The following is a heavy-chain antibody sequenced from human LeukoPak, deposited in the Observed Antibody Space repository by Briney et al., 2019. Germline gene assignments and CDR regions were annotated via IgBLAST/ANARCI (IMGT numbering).Heavy chain of an antibody. Sequence: QTGGSLRLSCAASGFTVSSNYMSWVRQVPGKGLEWVSTISGSGDSTFYADSVKGRFTISRDNSKNTLYLQMNSLRAEDTAVYYCAKDYGSGSYNPWAAEQNLGYYFDYWGQGTLVTVSS. V-gene: IGHV3-23*01. CDR3: AKDYGSGSYNPWAAEQNLGYYFDY. CDR2: ISGSGDST. J-gene: IGHJ4*02. CDR1: GFTVSSNY. D-gene: IGHD3-10*01.